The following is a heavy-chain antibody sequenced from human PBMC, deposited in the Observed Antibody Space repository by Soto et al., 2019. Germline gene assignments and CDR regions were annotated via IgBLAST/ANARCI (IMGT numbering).Heavy chain of an antibody. D-gene: IGHD4-17*01. J-gene: IGHJ4*02. CDR3: ARVYHDYGDYVCDLDY. Sequence: QVQLVQSGAEVKKPGASVKVSCKASGYTFTSYGISWVRQAPGQGLEWMGWISAYNGNTNYAQKLQGRVTMTTDTSTSTAYMELRSLRSDDTAVYDCARVYHDYGDYVCDLDYWGQGTLVTVSS. V-gene: IGHV1-18*01. CDR1: GYTFTSYG. CDR2: ISAYNGNT.